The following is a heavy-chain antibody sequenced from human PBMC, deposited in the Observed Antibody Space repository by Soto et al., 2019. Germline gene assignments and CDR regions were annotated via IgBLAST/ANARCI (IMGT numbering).Heavy chain of an antibody. J-gene: IGHJ6*02. CDR2: IDHSGST. Sequence: ASETLSLTCAVSGGSFSAYYGTWIRQPPGRGLEWIGEIDHSGSTNYNPSLEGRVTMSIDTAKNRFSLNVTSVTAADTAVYYCVRGLRYSGMDVWGQGTTVTVS. CDR1: GGSFSAYY. CDR3: VRGLRYSGMDV. V-gene: IGHV4-34*01. D-gene: IGHD2-15*01.